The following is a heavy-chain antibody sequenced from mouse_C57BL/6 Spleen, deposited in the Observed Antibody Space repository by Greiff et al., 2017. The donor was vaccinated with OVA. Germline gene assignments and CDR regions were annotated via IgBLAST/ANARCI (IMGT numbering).Heavy chain of an antibody. J-gene: IGHJ4*01. CDR3: ARFYYHSYYYAKDY. Sequence: QVQLQQPGAELVKPGASVKLSCKASGYTFTSYGMHWVKQRTGRGLEWIGRIDPNSGGTKYNEKFKSKATLTVDKPASTAYMQLSSLTSEDSAVYYCARFYYHSYYYAKDYWGKGPSVTVSS. V-gene: IGHV1-72*01. CDR1: GYTFTSYG. CDR2: IDPNSGGT. D-gene: IGHD2-4*01.